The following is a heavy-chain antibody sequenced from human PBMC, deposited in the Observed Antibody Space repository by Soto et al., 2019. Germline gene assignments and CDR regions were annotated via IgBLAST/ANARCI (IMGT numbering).Heavy chain of an antibody. CDR2: ISAYNGNT. J-gene: IGHJ6*03. D-gene: IGHD3-9*01. CDR3: ARGSPYFRTPYYDILTGYYPNYYYYMDV. Sequence: GASVKVSCKASGYTFTSYGISWVRQAPGQGLEWMGWISAYNGNTNYAQKLQGRVTMTTDTSTSTAYMELRSLRSDDTAVYYCARGSPYFRTPYYDILTGYYPNYYYYMDVWGKGTTVTVSS. V-gene: IGHV1-18*01. CDR1: GYTFTSYG.